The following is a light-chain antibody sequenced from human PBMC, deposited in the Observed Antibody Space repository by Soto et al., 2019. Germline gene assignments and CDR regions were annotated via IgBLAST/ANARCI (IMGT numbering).Light chain of an antibody. Sequence: QSVLTQPPSVSGTPGQRVTISCPGSSSNIGNHPVSWYQQLPRTAPKLLIYTNSQRPSGVPVRFSGSKSGTSASLAISGLQSEDEAEYYCAARDDNVYVFGTGTKLTVL. V-gene: IGLV1-44*01. CDR1: SSNIGNHP. J-gene: IGLJ1*01. CDR3: AARDDNVYV. CDR2: TNS.